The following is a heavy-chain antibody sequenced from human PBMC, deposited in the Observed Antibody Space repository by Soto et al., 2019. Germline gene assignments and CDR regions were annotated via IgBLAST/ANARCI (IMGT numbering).Heavy chain of an antibody. D-gene: IGHD3-10*01. CDR1: GGSFSGYY. CDR2: INHSGST. J-gene: IGHJ5*02. Sequence: SETLSLTCAVYGGSFSGYYWSWIRQPPGKGLEWIGEINHSGSTNYNPSLESRVTISVDTSKNQFSLKLSSVTAADTAVYYCARDRRLITMVRGVSLWFDPWGQGTLVTVSS. CDR3: ARDRRLITMVRGVSLWFDP. V-gene: IGHV4-34*01.